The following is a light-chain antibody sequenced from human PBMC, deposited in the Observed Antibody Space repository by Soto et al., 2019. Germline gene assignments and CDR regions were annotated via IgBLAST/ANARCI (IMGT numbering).Light chain of an antibody. CDR1: SSDVGCYNY. CDR3: SSYTSSSTLV. CDR2: EVS. J-gene: IGLJ1*01. V-gene: IGLV2-14*01. Sequence: QSALAQPASVYGSPGQSITISCTGTSSDVGCYNYVSWYQQHPGKAPKLMIYEVSNRPSGVSNRFSGSKSGNTASLTISGLQAEDEADYYCSSYTSSSTLVFGTGTKVTVL.